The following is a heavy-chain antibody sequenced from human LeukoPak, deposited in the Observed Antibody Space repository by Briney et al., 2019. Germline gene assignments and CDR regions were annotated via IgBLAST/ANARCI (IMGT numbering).Heavy chain of an antibody. CDR2: INWNGGST. CDR3: ARGNYYDSSGYYSFDY. Sequence: PGGSLRLSCAASGFTFSTYGMSWVRQAPGKGLEWVSGINWNGGSTGYADSVKGRFTISRDNAKNSLYLQMNSLRAEDTALYYCARGNYYDSSGYYSFDYWGQGTLVTVSS. CDR1: GFTFSTYG. D-gene: IGHD3-22*01. J-gene: IGHJ4*02. V-gene: IGHV3-20*04.